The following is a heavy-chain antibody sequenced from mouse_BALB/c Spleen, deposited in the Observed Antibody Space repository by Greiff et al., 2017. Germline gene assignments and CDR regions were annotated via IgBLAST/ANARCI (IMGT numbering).Heavy chain of an antibody. J-gene: IGHJ3*01. D-gene: IGHD2-2*01. CDR2: IDTSDSYT. V-gene: IGHV1-69*01. CDR1: GYTFTDYW. Sequence: QVQLQQPGAELVMPGASVKMSCKASGYTFTDYWMHWVKQRPGQGLEWIGAIDTSDSYTSYNQKFKGKATLTVDESSSTAYMQLSSLTSEDSAVYYCAREGRGYDPFAYGGQGTLVTVSA. CDR3: AREGRGYDPFAY.